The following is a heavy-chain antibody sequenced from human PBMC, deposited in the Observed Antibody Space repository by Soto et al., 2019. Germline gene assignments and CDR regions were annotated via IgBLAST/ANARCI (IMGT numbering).Heavy chain of an antibody. D-gene: IGHD3-9*01. CDR3: AKDLRIDDILTGYPLPVDY. V-gene: IGHV3-23*01. Sequence: GGSLRLSCAASGFTFSSYAMSWVRQAPGKGPEWVSAISGSGGSTYYADSVKGRFTISRDNSKNTLYLQMNSLRAEDTAVYYCAKDLRIDDILTGYPLPVDYWGQGTLVTVSS. CDR1: GFTFSSYA. J-gene: IGHJ4*02. CDR2: ISGSGGST.